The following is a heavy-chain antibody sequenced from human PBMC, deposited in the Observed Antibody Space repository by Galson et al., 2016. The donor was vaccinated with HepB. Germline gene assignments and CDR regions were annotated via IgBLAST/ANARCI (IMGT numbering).Heavy chain of an antibody. CDR1: GFTFTTYD. CDR3: AGGEALGPMDV. V-gene: IGHV3-48*03. CDR2: ISGSGSTK. Sequence: SLRLSCAASGFTFTTYDFNWVRQAPGKGLERVSQISGSGSTKFYADSVKGRFTISRDNAKRSLYLQIDSLRAEDTGVCYCAGGEALGPMDVWGQGTTVSVSS. J-gene: IGHJ6*02.